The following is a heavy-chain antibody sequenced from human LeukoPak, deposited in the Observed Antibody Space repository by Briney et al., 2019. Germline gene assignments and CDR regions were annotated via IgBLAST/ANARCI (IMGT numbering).Heavy chain of an antibody. V-gene: IGHV3-33*01. Sequence: GGSLRLSCAASGFTFSSYGRHWVRQAPGKGLEWVAVIWYDGSNKYYADSVKGRFTISRDNSKNTLYLQMNSLRAEDTAVYYCARGDQGYFSSTSCPTFYYYYGMDVWGQGTTVTVSS. CDR2: IWYDGSNK. J-gene: IGHJ6*02. D-gene: IGHD2-2*01. CDR3: ARGDQGYFSSTSCPTFYYYYGMDV. CDR1: GFTFSSYG.